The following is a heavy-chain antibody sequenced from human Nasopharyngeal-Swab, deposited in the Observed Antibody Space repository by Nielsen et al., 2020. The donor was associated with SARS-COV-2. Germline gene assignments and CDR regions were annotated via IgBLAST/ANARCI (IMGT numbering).Heavy chain of an antibody. V-gene: IGHV5-10-1*01. CDR3: AKLRREVVGIYYYYYMDV. Sequence: GESLKISCKGSGYSFTSYWISWVRQMPGKGLEWMGRIDPSDSYTNYSPSFQGHVTISAEKSISTAYLQWSSLKASDTAMYYCAKLRREVVGIYYYYYMDVWGKGTTVTVSS. J-gene: IGHJ6*03. CDR1: GYSFTSYW. CDR2: IDPSDSYT. D-gene: IGHD2-15*01.